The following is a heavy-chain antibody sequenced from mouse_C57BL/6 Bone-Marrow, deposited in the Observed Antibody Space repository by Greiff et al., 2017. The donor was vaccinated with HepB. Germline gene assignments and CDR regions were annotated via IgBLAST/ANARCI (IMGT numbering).Heavy chain of an antibody. J-gene: IGHJ1*03. CDR2: ISNLAYSI. CDR3: ARRGYYGSSYWYFDV. V-gene: IGHV5-15*01. Sequence: EVQLQESGGGLVQPGGSLKLSCAASGFTFSDYGMAWVRQAPRKGPEWVAFISNLAYSIYYADTVTGRFTISRENAKNTLYLEMSSLRSEDTAMYYCARRGYYGSSYWYFDVWGTGTTVTVSS. D-gene: IGHD1-1*01. CDR1: GFTFSDYG.